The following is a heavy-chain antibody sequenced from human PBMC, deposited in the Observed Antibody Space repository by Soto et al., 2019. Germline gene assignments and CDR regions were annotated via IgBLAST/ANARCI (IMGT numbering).Heavy chain of an antibody. V-gene: IGHV1-69*08. CDR1: GGTFSSYT. D-gene: IGHD1-1*01. Sequence: QVQLVQSGAEVKKPGSSVKVSCKASGGTFSSYTISWVRQAPGQGLEWMGRIIPILGIANYAQKFQGSVTITADKSTRTAYMELSSLRSEDTAVYYCARDKPFLSTTEKGWFDPWGQGTLVTVSS. CDR2: IIPILGIA. J-gene: IGHJ5*02. CDR3: ARDKPFLSTTEKGWFDP.